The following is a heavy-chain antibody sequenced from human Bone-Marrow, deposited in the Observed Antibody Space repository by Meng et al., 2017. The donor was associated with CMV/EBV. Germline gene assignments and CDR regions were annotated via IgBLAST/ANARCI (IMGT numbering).Heavy chain of an antibody. V-gene: IGHV2-5*01. Sequence: SGPTLVKPTQTLTLTCTFSGFSLSTSRVGVGWIRQPPGKALEWLALIYWNDAKRYSPSLKSRLTITKDTSKNQVVLTMTNMDPVDTATYYCARPFYFDSSGYFFDYWGQGTRVTVSS. CDR3: ARPFYFDSSGYFFDY. D-gene: IGHD3-22*01. J-gene: IGHJ4*02. CDR2: IYWNDAK. CDR1: GFSLSTSRVG.